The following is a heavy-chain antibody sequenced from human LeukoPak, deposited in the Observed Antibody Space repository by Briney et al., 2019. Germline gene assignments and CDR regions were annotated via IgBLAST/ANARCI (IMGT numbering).Heavy chain of an antibody. CDR2: IYYSGST. V-gene: IGHV4-59*11. Sequence: SETLSLTCTVSGGSISSHYWSWIRQPPGKGLEWIGYIYYSGSTKFNPSLKSRVTISVDTSRNQVSLKLTSVTAADTAVYYCARWFSVYPFFDNWGQGILVPVAS. CDR3: ARWFSVYPFFDN. CDR1: GGSISSHY. J-gene: IGHJ4*02. D-gene: IGHD5/OR15-5a*01.